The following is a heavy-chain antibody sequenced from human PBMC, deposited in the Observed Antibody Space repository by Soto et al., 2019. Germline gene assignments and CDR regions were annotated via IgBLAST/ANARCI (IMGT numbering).Heavy chain of an antibody. CDR1: GGSISSGGYY. CDR2: IYYSGST. J-gene: IGHJ4*02. D-gene: IGHD1-26*01. V-gene: IGHV4-31*03. Sequence: QVQLQESGPGLVKPSQTLSLTCTVSGGSISSGGYYWSWIRQHPGKGLEWIGYIYYSGSTYYNPSPKSRVTISVDTSKNQFSLQLSSVTAADTAVYYCARDIVGAGAGGLFDYWGQGTLVTVSS. CDR3: ARDIVGAGAGGLFDY.